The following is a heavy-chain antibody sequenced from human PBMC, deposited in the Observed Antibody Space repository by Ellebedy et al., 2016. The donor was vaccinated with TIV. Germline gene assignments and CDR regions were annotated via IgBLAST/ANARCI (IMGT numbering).Heavy chain of an antibody. Sequence: GGSLRLXXAASGFTFSSYAMHWVRQAPGKGLEWVAVISYDGSNKYYADSVKGRFTISRDNSKNTLYLQMNSLRAEDTAVYYCARSPSVILGYCSSTSCPPYYWGQGTLVTVSS. J-gene: IGHJ4*02. V-gene: IGHV3-30-3*01. CDR2: ISYDGSNK. CDR1: GFTFSSYA. CDR3: ARSPSVILGYCSSTSCPPYY. D-gene: IGHD2-2*01.